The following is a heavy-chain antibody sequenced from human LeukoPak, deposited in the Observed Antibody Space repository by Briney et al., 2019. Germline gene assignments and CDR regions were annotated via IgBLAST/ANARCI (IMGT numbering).Heavy chain of an antibody. J-gene: IGHJ5*02. V-gene: IGHV3-23*01. D-gene: IGHD3-10*01. CDR3: AKSRLLLWFGEA. CDR2: ISGSGGST. Sequence: PGGSLRLSCAASGFTFSIYTMNWVRQAPGKGLEWVSAISGSGGSTYYADSVKGRFTISRDNSKNTLYLQMNSLRAEDTAVYYCAKSRLLLWFGEAWGQGTLVTVSS. CDR1: GFTFSIYT.